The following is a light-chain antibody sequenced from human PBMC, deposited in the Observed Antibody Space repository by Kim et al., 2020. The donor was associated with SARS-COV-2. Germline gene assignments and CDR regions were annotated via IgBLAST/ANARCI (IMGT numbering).Light chain of an antibody. V-gene: IGKV1-5*03. J-gene: IGKJ2*01. CDR1: QSIDTW. CDR2: KAS. Sequence: DIQMTQSPSTLSASVGDRVTITCRASQSIDTWLAWYQQKPGKAPKLLIYKASNLESGVPSRFSGSGSGTEFTLTINSLQPDDFATYYCQRYTSFSRTFGQGTKLEI. CDR3: QRYTSFSRT.